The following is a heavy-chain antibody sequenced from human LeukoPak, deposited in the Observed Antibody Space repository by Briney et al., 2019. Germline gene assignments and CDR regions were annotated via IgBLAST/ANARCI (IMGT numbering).Heavy chain of an antibody. Sequence: ASVKVSCKASGYSFTTYAINWVRQAPGQGLEWMGWISGYNGYTNYAQKLQGRVTMTTDTSTSTAYMELRSLRSDDTAVYYCARMMTPRHYYDRSGYYYGAFDIWGQGTMVTVSS. V-gene: IGHV1-18*01. CDR3: ARMMTPRHYYDRSGYYYGAFDI. CDR2: ISGYNGYT. D-gene: IGHD3-22*01. CDR1: GYSFTTYA. J-gene: IGHJ3*02.